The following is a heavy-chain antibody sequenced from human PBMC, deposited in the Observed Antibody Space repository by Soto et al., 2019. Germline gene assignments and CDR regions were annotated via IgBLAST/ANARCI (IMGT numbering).Heavy chain of an antibody. V-gene: IGHV1-69*13. CDR2: IIPVFRTT. D-gene: IGHD1-1*01. CDR3: AKSYPYRLVQTPTGNKYDSPTDV. Sequence: ASVKVSCKASGCNFSRYAISWLRQAPGQGLEWMGGIIPVFRTTNYEQKLQGRVTITADGSTSTAYMELSSLTSADTAVYYCAKSYPYRLVQTPTGNKYDSPTDVWGQGTTVTVSS. J-gene: IGHJ6*02. CDR1: GCNFSRYA.